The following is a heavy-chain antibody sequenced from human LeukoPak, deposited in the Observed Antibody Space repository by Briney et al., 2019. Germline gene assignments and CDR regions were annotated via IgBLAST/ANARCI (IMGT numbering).Heavy chain of an antibody. Sequence: PGGSLRLSCAASGFTFSSYAMHWVRQAPGKGLEWVAVISYDGSNKYYADSVKGRFTISRDNSKNTLYLQMNSLRAEDTAVYYCARFGRDGYSNFDYWGQGTLVTVSS. CDR2: ISYDGSNK. V-gene: IGHV3-30*04. CDR3: ARFGRDGYSNFDY. CDR1: GFTFSSYA. J-gene: IGHJ4*02. D-gene: IGHD5-24*01.